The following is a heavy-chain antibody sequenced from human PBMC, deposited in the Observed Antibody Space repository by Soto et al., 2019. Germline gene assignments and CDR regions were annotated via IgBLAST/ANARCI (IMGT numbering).Heavy chain of an antibody. CDR3: AKGCDVTRVFNWFDP. CDR1: GFTFSNYV. J-gene: IGHJ5*02. D-gene: IGHD2-21*02. Sequence: GGSLRLSCAVSGFTFSNYVMNWVRQAPGKGLEWVSGISGSGGSTYYADSVKGRFTISRDNSKNTLYLQMNSLRAEDTAVYYCAKGCDVTRVFNWFDPWGQGTLVTVSS. CDR2: ISGSGGST. V-gene: IGHV3-23*01.